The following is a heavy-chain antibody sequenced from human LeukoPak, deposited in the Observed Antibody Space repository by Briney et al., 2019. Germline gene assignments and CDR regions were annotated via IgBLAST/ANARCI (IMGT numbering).Heavy chain of an antibody. V-gene: IGHV1-18*01. CDR2: ITVYNGYT. J-gene: IGHJ4*02. Sequence: ASVKVSCKASAYTFTTSAISWVRQAPGQGLEWMGWITVYNGYTNYAQKLQGRVTMTTDKSTSTAYMELSSLRSEDTAVYYCARAGITMVRGVIITEYYFDYWGQGTLVSVSS. CDR1: AYTFTTSA. CDR3: ARAGITMVRGVIITEYYFDY. D-gene: IGHD3-10*01.